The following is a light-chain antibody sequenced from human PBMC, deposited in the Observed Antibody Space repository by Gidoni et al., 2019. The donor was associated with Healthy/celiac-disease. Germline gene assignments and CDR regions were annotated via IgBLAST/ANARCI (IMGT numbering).Light chain of an antibody. CDR2: GKN. Sequence: SSELTQDPAVSVALGQTVRITCQGDSLRSSYASWYQQKPGQAPVLVIYGKNNRPSGIPDRFSGSSSGNTASFTITGAQAEDEADYYCNSRDSSGNHVVFGGGTKLTVL. V-gene: IGLV3-19*01. J-gene: IGLJ2*01. CDR1: SLRSSY. CDR3: NSRDSSGNHVV.